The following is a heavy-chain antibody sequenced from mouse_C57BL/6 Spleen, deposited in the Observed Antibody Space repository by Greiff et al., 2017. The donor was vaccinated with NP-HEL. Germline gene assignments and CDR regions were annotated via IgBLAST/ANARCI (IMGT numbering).Heavy chain of an antibody. CDR2: IDPSDSYT. D-gene: IGHD3-2*02. CDR1: GYTFTSYW. Sequence: VQLQQPGAELVKPGASVKLSCKASGYTFTSYWMQWVKQRPGQGLEWIGEIDPSDSYTNYNQKFKGKATLTVDTSSSTAYMQLSSLTSEDSAVYYCARSGDLYYFDYWGQGTTLTVSS. CDR3: ARSGDLYYFDY. J-gene: IGHJ2*01. V-gene: IGHV1-50*01.